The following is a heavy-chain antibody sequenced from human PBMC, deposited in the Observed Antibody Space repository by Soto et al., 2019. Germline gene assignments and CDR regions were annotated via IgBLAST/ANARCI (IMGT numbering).Heavy chain of an antibody. V-gene: IGHV4-39*01. Sequence: QLQLQESGPGLVKSSETLSLTCSVSGGSFRSSASDWAWIRQPPGGRLEWIGSISYSGNTYYNPSLTSRVTISADTSKNQFSLSLSPVTAADTAVYYCARRLQLFPFDSWGQGTLVTVAS. J-gene: IGHJ4*02. CDR2: ISYSGNT. CDR3: ARRLQLFPFDS. D-gene: IGHD2-2*01. CDR1: GGSFRSSASD.